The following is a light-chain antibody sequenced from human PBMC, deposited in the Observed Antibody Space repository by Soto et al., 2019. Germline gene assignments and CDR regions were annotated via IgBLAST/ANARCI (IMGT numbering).Light chain of an antibody. CDR3: CAYAGSGSVV. V-gene: IGLV2-23*01. CDR2: EAT. J-gene: IGLJ3*02. Sequence: QSVLTQPASVSGSPEQSITISCTGTSNDVGRYNLVSWYQQHPGKAPKVMIYEATKLPSGVSNRFSGSKSGNTASLTISGLQAEDEADYYCCAYAGSGSVVFGGGTKVTVL. CDR1: SNDVGRYNL.